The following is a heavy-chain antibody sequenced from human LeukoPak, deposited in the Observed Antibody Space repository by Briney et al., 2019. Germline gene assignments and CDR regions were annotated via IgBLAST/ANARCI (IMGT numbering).Heavy chain of an antibody. V-gene: IGHV1-8*03. D-gene: IGHD2-2*02. CDR3: ARAVPGALHCNITSCYSDAYYMDV. Sequence: ASVKVSSKASGYTFTSYDVIWVRQATGRGLEWMGWVNPNSGNTGYAQKFQGRVTITRNTSVSTAFMELSSLRSEDTAVYYCARAVPGALHCNITSCYSDAYYMDVWGKGTTVTVSS. J-gene: IGHJ6*03. CDR2: VNPNSGNT. CDR1: GYTFTSYD.